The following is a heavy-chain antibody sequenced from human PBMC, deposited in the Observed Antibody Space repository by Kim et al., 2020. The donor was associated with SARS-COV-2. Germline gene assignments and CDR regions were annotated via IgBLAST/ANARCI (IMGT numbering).Heavy chain of an antibody. CDR3: ARENSGSYFVLDV. Sequence: YAVSVKSRITINPDTSKNQFSLQLNSVTPEDTAVYYCARENSGSYFVLDVWGQGTTVTVSS. V-gene: IGHV6-1*01. D-gene: IGHD1-26*01. J-gene: IGHJ6*02.